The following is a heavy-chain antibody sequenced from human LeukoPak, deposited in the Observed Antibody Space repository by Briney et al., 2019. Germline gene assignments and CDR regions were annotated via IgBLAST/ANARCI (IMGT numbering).Heavy chain of an antibody. J-gene: IGHJ4*02. Sequence: GGSLRLSCAAAGFSFSSYVMSWVRQAPGKGLEWVSAVSGSGGSTYSADSVKGRFTISRDNSKNMVYLQTSSLRAEDTAVYYCARAGSWSSRPYFDYWGQGILVSVSS. V-gene: IGHV3-23*01. D-gene: IGHD1-26*01. CDR3: ARAGSWSSRPYFDY. CDR2: VSGSGGST. CDR1: GFSFSSYV.